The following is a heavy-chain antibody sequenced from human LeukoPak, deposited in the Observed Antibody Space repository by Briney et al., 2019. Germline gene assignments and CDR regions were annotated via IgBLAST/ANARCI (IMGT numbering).Heavy chain of an antibody. CDR1: GFTFSSYA. Sequence: GGSLRLSCAASGFTFSSYAMSWVRQAPGKGLEWVSAISGSGGSTYYADSVKGRFTISRDNSKNTLYLQMNSLRAEDTAVYYCAKGTHYYDSSGYYHCLAWWDYWGQGTLVTVSS. J-gene: IGHJ4*02. V-gene: IGHV3-23*01. CDR3: AKGTHYYDSSGYYHCLAWWDY. CDR2: ISGSGGST. D-gene: IGHD3-22*01.